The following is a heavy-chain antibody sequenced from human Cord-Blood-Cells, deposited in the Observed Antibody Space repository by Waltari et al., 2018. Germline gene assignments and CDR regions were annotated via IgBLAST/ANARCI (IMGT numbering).Heavy chain of an antibody. J-gene: IGHJ4*02. CDR1: GFTFSSYE. CDR3: VRDLLGGSGSYYYY. Sequence: EVQLVESGGGLVQPGGSLRLSCAASGFTFSSYEMNWVRQAPGKGLEWVSYISSSGSTIYYADSVKGRFTISRDNAKNSLYLQMNSLRAEDTAVYYCVRDLLGGSGSYYYYWGQGTLVTVSS. D-gene: IGHD3-10*01. V-gene: IGHV3-48*03. CDR2: ISSSGSTI.